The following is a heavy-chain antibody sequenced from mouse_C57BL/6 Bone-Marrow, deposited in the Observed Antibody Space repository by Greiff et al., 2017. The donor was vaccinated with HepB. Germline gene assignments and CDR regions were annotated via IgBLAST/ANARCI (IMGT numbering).Heavy chain of an antibody. CDR1: GFTFSSYA. J-gene: IGHJ3*01. Sequence: EVQLVESGGGLVKPGGSLKLSCAASGFTFSSYAMSWVRQTPEKRLEWVATISDGGSYTYYPDNVKGRFTISRDNAKNNLYLQMSHLKSEDTAMYYCARLYYDYDPSWFAYWGQGTLVTVSA. CDR3: ARLYYDYDPSWFAY. V-gene: IGHV5-4*01. D-gene: IGHD2-4*01. CDR2: ISDGGSYT.